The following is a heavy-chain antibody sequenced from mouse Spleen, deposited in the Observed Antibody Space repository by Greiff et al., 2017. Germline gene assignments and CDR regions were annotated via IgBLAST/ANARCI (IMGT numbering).Heavy chain of an antibody. CDR1: GYTFTDYE. Sequence: QVQLQQSGAELVRPGASVTLSCKASGYTFTDYEMHWVKQTPVHGLEWIGAIDPETGGTAYNQKFKGKATLTVDKSSSTAYMELRSLTSEDSAVYYCARRGEADYAMDYWGQGASVTVSS. CDR3: ARRGEADYAMDY. CDR2: IDPETGGT. J-gene: IGHJ4*01. V-gene: IGHV1-15*01. D-gene: IGHD6-1*01.